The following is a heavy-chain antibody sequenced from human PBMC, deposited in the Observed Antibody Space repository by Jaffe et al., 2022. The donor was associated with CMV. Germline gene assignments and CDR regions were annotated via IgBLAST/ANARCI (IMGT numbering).Heavy chain of an antibody. CDR2: IWYDGSNK. CDR3: ARSNWNYLDAFDI. J-gene: IGHJ3*02. Sequence: QVQLVESGGGVVQPGRSLRLSCAASGFTFSSYGMHWVRQAPGKGLEWVAVIWYDGSNKYYADSVKGRFTISRDNSKNTLYLQMNSLRAEDTAVYYCARSNWNYLDAFDIWGQGTMVTVSS. CDR1: GFTFSSYG. V-gene: IGHV3-33*08. D-gene: IGHD1-7*01.